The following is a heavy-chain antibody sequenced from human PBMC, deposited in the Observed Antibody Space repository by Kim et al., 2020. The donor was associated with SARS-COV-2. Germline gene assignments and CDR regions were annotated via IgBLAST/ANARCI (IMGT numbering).Heavy chain of an antibody. CDR1: GFTFSDYY. CDR2: ISGSGSKI. Sequence: GGSLRLSCAASGFTFSDYYMSWIRQAPGKGLEWLSYISGSGSKIYYADSVRGRFTISRDNAKNSLYLQMNSLRAEDTAVYYCARAYYDILTGSQGDRYYSYYGLDVWGQGTTVTVSS. J-gene: IGHJ6*02. V-gene: IGHV3-11*01. CDR3: ARAYYDILTGSQGDRYYSYYGLDV. D-gene: IGHD3-9*01.